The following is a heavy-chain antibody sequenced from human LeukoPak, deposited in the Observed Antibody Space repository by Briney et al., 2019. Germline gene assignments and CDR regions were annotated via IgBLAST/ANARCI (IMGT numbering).Heavy chain of an antibody. CDR1: GDSVSSNRAA. J-gene: IGHJ1*01. Sequence: SQSLSLTCAISGDSVSSNRAAWCWIRQSPSRGLEWLGRTYYRSECYNDYAVSVQSRITINPNTSKNQFSLQLNSVTPEDTAVYYCARDQGALNAWGQRTLVTVSS. CDR2: TYYRSECYN. V-gene: IGHV6-1*01. D-gene: IGHD3-16*01. CDR3: ARDQGALNA.